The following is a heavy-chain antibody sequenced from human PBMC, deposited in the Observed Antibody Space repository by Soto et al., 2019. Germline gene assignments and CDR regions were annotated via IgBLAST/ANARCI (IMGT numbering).Heavy chain of an antibody. J-gene: IGHJ4*02. D-gene: IGHD6-19*01. CDR3: ARDSMAVAGPFDY. CDR2: ISYDGSNK. Sequence: PGGSLRLSCAASGFTFSSYAMHWVRQAPGKGLEWVAVISYDGSNKYYADSVKGRFTISRDNSKNTLYLQMNSLRAEDTAVYYCARDSMAVAGPFDYWGQGTLVTVSS. CDR1: GFTFSSYA. V-gene: IGHV3-30-3*01.